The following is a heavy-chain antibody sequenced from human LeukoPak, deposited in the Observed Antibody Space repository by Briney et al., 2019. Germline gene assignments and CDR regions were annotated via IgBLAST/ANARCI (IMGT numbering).Heavy chain of an antibody. J-gene: IGHJ4*02. CDR3: AREGGRYCTNGVCYRFDY. V-gene: IGHV4-30-4*01. Sequence: WVRQPPGKGLEWIGYIYYSGSTYYNPSLKSRVTISVDTSKNQFSLKLSSVTAADTAVYYCAREGGRYCTNGVCYRFDYWGQGTLVTVSS. CDR2: IYYSGST. D-gene: IGHD2-8*01.